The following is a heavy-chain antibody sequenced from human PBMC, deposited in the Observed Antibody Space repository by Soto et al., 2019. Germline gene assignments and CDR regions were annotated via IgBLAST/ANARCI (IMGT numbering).Heavy chain of an antibody. D-gene: IGHD6-19*01. V-gene: IGHV4-59*01. CDR2: INYSGST. J-gene: IGHJ4*02. CDR1: GGSISSYY. CDR3: ARGIAVSGHYFDY. Sequence: TLSLTCTVSGGSISSYYWSWIRQPPGKGLEWIGYINYSGSTNYNPSLKSRVTISVDTSKNQFSLKLISVTAADTAVYSCARGIAVSGHYFDYWGQGTLVTVSS.